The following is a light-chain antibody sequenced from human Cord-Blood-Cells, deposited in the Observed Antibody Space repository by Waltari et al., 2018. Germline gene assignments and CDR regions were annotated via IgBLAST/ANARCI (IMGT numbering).Light chain of an antibody. CDR1: SSDVGGYNY. Sequence: QSALTQPASVSGSPGQSITISCTGTSSDVGGYNYVSWYQQHPGKAPKLMIYDVSNRPSGVSTGFSGSKSGNTASLTISGLQAEDEADYYCRSYTSSSTLDVVFGGGTKLTAL. CDR3: RSYTSSSTLDVV. V-gene: IGLV2-14*01. CDR2: DVS. J-gene: IGLJ2*01.